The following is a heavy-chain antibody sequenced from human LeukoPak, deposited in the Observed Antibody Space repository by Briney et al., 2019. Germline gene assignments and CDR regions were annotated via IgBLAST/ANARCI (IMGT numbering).Heavy chain of an antibody. J-gene: IGHJ3*02. Sequence: GGSLRLSCAASGFTVSSNYMIYSGGSTYYADSVKGRFTISRDNSKNTLYLQMNSLRAEDTAVYYCAREAPRMVYAFDIWGQGTMVTVSS. V-gene: IGHV3-53*01. CDR3: AREAPRMVYAFDI. D-gene: IGHD2-8*01. CDR1: GFTVSSNY. CDR2: YSGGST.